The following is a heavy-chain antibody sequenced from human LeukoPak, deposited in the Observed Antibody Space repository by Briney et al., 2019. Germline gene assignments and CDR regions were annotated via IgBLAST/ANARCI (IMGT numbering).Heavy chain of an antibody. V-gene: IGHV1-2*02. D-gene: IGHD6-19*01. J-gene: IGHJ4*02. CDR3: ARRVFSGWGYYFDY. Sequence: ASVKVSCKASGYTFTGYYMHWVRQAPGQGLEWVGWINPRSGGTNYAQKFQGRVTMTSDTSITTVYMELSRLRSGDTAVYYCARRVFSGWGYYFDYWGQGTLVTVSS. CDR1: GYTFTGYY. CDR2: INPRSGGT.